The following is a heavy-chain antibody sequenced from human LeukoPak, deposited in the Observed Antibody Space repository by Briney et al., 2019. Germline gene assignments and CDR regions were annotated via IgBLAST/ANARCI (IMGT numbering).Heavy chain of an antibody. CDR3: ASGPRMGDFDY. V-gene: IGHV1-46*01. CDR1: GYTFTSYY. D-gene: IGHD2-8*01. Sequence: ASVKVPCKASGYTFTSYYMHWVRQAPGQGLEWMGIINPSGGSTSYAQKFQGRVTMTRDTSTSTVYMELSSLRSEDTAVYYCASGPRMGDFDYWGQGTLVTVSS. J-gene: IGHJ4*02. CDR2: INPSGGST.